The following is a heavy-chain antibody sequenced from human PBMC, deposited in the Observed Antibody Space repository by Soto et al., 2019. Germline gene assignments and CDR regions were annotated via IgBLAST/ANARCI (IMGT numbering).Heavy chain of an antibody. D-gene: IGHD2-2*02. CDR1: GFTFISYS. V-gene: IGHV3-48*02. CDR2: ISSSTSII. CDR3: ARVYGFYYGMDV. J-gene: IGHJ6*02. Sequence: GSLRLSCAASGFTFISYSRNWVRQAPGKGLEWVSYISSSTSIIYYADSVKGRFTISRDNAKNSLYLQMNSLRDEDTGVYYCARVYGFYYGMDVWGQGTTVTVSS.